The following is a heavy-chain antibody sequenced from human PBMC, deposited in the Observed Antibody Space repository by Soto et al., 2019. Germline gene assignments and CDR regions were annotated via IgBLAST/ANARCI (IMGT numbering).Heavy chain of an antibody. CDR1: GFTFSSYW. CDR2: INQDGSAK. CDR3: ARSPTSPPGSYGN. V-gene: IGHV3-7*05. J-gene: IGHJ4*02. D-gene: IGHD1-26*01. Sequence: EVQLVESGGGLVQPGGSLRLSCAASGFTFSSYWMSWVRRAPGKGLEWVANINQDGSAKYYVDSVKGRFTISRDNAKNSLYLQMNSLRAEDTAVYYCARSPTSPPGSYGNWGQGTLVTVSS.